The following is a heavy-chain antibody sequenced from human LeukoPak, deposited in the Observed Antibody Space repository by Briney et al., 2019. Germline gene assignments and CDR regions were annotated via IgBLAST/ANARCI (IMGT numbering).Heavy chain of an antibody. J-gene: IGHJ4*02. V-gene: IGHV4-4*02. CDR1: GGSISSSNW. D-gene: IGHD3-9*01. CDR3: ARAYFEWQPYYFDY. Sequence: SETLSLTCAVSGGSISSSNWWSWVRQPPGKGLEWIGEIYHSGSTNYNPSLKSRVTISVDKSKNQFSLKLSSMTAADTAVYYCARAYFEWQPYYFDYWGQGTLVTVSS. CDR2: IYHSGST.